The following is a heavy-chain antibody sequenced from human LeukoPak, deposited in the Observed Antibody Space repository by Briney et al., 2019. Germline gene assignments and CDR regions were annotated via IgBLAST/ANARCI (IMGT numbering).Heavy chain of an antibody. J-gene: IGHJ6*03. CDR2: MNPNSGNT. Sequence: GAAVKVSCKASGYTFTSYDINWVRQATGQGRGWMGLMNPNSGNTGYAQKFQGRVTMTRNTSISTAYMELSSLRSEDTVVYYCARAYYDRSGYYYSLYYYMDVWGKGTTVTVSS. D-gene: IGHD3-22*01. V-gene: IGHV1-8*01. CDR1: GYTFTSYD. CDR3: ARAYYDRSGYYYSLYYYMDV.